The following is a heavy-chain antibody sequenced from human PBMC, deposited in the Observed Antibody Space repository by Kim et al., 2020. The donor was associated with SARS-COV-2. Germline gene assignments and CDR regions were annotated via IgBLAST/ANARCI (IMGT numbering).Heavy chain of an antibody. CDR1: GGSISSGDYY. Sequence: SETLSLTCTVSGGSISSGDYYWSWIRQPPGKGLEWIGYISFRGSTFYSPSLRSRVTISLDTSKNQFSLNVRSVTAADTAVYYCARRRDGYNLGPFGIWGRGTLVTVSS. D-gene: IGHD5-12*01. V-gene: IGHV4-30-4*01. CDR2: ISFRGST. CDR3: ARRRDGYNLGPFGI. J-gene: IGHJ3*02.